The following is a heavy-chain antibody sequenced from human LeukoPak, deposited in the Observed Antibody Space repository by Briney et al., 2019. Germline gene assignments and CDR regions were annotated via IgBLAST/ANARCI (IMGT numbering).Heavy chain of an antibody. CDR2: IYTSGST. J-gene: IGHJ4*02. D-gene: IGHD2-15*01. CDR3: ARQARRIIVVIAGTPHYFFDY. Sequence: PSETLSLTCTVSGGSISSGSYYWSWIRQPAGKGLEWIGRIYTSGSTNYNPSLKSRVTISVDTSKNQFSLKLTSVTAADTAVYYCARQARRIIVVIAGTPHYFFDYWGQGNLVTVSS. V-gene: IGHV4-61*02. CDR1: GGSISSGSYY.